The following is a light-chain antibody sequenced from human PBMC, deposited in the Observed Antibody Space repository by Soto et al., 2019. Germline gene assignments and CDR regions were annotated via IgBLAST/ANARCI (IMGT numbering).Light chain of an antibody. CDR2: GAS. V-gene: IGKV3-15*01. CDR3: QQYNNWPPAYT. J-gene: IGKJ2*01. Sequence: EIGMTQSPATLSVSPRERATLSCRASQRISSNLAWYQQKPGQAPRLLIYGASTRATGIPERFSGSGSGTEFTLTISSLQSEDFAVYYCQQYNNWPPAYTFGQGTKVEIK. CDR1: QRISSN.